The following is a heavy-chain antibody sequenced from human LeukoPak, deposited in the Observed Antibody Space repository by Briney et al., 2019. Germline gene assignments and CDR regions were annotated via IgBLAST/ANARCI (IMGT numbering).Heavy chain of an antibody. CDR2: INPSGGST. CDR1: GYTFTSYY. CDR3: ARDPSDCSSTSCYDS. V-gene: IGHV1-46*01. Sequence: ASVKVSCKASGYTFTSYYMHWVRQAPGQGLEWMGIINPSGGSTSYAQKFQGRVTITRDTSTSTVYMELSSLRSEDTAVYYCARDPSDCSSTSCYDSWGQGTLVTVSS. D-gene: IGHD2-2*01. J-gene: IGHJ4*02.